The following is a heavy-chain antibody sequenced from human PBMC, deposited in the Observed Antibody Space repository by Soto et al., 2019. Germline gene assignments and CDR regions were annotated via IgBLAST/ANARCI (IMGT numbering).Heavy chain of an antibody. Sequence: SQNLSLTCTVSGGSISSNVYYCGWLGQPPGKGLAWIGSFYYSVSTYYNPSLKSRVTISVDTSKNQFSLRLSSVTAADTAVYYRARHTSAYTYYYYGMDVWGQGPTVTVAS. CDR2: FYYSVST. CDR3: ARHTSAYTYYYYGMDV. CDR1: GGSISSNVYY. V-gene: IGHV4-39*01. D-gene: IGHD3-16*01. J-gene: IGHJ6*02.